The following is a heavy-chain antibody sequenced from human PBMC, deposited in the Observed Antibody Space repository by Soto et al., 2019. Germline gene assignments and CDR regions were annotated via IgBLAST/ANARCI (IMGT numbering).Heavy chain of an antibody. CDR3: AIITRGFSVDV. CDR2: IKHDGSEK. V-gene: IGHV3-7*01. D-gene: IGHD1-20*01. Sequence: GGSLRLSCAASGFTFSAYWMSWVRQTPGKGLEWVANIKHDGSEKYYADSVKGRFTISRDNAKNSLFLEMNSLRAEDTAVFYCAIITRGFSVDVWGQGTTVTV. J-gene: IGHJ6*02. CDR1: GFTFSAYW.